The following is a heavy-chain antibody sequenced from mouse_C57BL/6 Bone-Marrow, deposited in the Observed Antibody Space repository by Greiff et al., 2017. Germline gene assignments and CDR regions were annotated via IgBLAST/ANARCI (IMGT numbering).Heavy chain of an antibody. CDR3: ARSYYGSSSY. D-gene: IGHD1-1*01. CDR2: IDPSDSYT. Sequence: VKLMESGAELVMPGASVKLSCKASGYTFTSYWMHWVKQRPGQGLEWIGEIDPSDSYTNYNQKFKGKSTLTVDKSSSTAYMQLSSLASEDSAVYYCARSYYGSSSYWGQGTTLTVSS. V-gene: IGHV1-69*01. CDR1: GYTFTSYW. J-gene: IGHJ2*01.